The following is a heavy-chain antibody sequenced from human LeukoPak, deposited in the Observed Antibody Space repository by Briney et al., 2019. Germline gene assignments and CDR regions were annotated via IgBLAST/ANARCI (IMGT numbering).Heavy chain of an antibody. CDR1: GGSFSGYY. Sequence: PSETLSLTCAVYGGSFSGYYWSWIRQPPGKGLEWIGEINHSGSTNYNPSLKSRVTISVDTSKNQFSLKLSSVTAADTAVYYCARGLEMATICWFDPWGQGTLVTVSS. D-gene: IGHD5-24*01. CDR3: ARGLEMATICWFDP. CDR2: INHSGST. J-gene: IGHJ5*02. V-gene: IGHV4-34*01.